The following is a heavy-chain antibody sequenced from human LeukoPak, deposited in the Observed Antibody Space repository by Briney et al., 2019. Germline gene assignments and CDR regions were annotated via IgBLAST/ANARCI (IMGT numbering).Heavy chain of an antibody. D-gene: IGHD3-10*01. CDR2: ISAYNGNT. CDR3: AREGYYGSGSYEPVDY. CDR1: GYTFTSYG. J-gene: IGHJ4*02. Sequence: ASVKVSCKASGYTFTSYGISWVRQAPGQGLEWMGWISAYNGNTNYAQKLQGRVTMTTDTSTSTAYMELRSLRSDDTAVYYCAREGYYGSGSYEPVDYWGQGTLVTVSS. V-gene: IGHV1-18*01.